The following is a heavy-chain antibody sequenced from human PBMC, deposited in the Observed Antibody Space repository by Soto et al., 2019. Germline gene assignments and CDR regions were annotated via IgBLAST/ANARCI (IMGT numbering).Heavy chain of an antibody. J-gene: IGHJ6*02. CDR1: GFTFSSYA. Sequence: GGSLRLSCAASGFTFSSYAMSWVRQAPGKGLEWVSAISGSGGSTYYADSVKGRFTISRDNSKNTLYLQMNSLRAEDTAVYYCAKDGITIFGVVIIPSIYGMDVWGQGTTVTVS. V-gene: IGHV3-23*01. CDR3: AKDGITIFGVVIIPSIYGMDV. D-gene: IGHD3-3*01. CDR2: ISGSGGST.